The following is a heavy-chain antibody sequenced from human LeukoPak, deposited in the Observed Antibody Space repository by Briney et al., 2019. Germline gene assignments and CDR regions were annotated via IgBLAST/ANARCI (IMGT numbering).Heavy chain of an antibody. J-gene: IGHJ4*02. D-gene: IGHD6-19*01. CDR1: GFTFTSSA. CDR3: AADIQGSGWFYFDY. V-gene: IGHV1-58*01. CDR2: IVVGRGYT. Sequence: GASVKVSCKASGFTFTSSAVQWVRQARGQHLEWIGWIVVGRGYTNYAQKFQERVTITRDMSTSTAYMELSSLRSEDTAVYYCAADIQGSGWFYFDYWGQGTLVTVSS.